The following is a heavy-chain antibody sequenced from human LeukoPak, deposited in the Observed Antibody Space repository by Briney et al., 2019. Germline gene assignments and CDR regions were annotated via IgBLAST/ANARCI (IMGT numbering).Heavy chain of an antibody. J-gene: IGHJ6*03. D-gene: IGHD5-18*01. Sequence: GGSLRLSCAASGFTVSSNYMSWVRQAPGKGLEWVSVIYSGGSTYYADSVKGRFTISRDNSKNTLSLQMNSLRAEDTALYYCAGDHTAFSYYIFVWGKGSTVTVS. V-gene: IGHV3-53*01. CDR3: AGDHTAFSYYIFV. CDR1: GFTVSSNY. CDR2: IYSGGST.